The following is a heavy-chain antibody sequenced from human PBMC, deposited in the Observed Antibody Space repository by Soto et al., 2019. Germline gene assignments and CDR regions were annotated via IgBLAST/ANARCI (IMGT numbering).Heavy chain of an antibody. CDR2: IYYSGST. CDR1: GGSVSSGSYY. J-gene: IGHJ6*02. CDR3: ARQDIVVVPAAMLMDV. Sequence: QVQLQESGPGLVKPSETLSLTSTVSGGSVSSGSYYWSWIRQPPGKGLEWIGYIYYSGSTNYNPSLKSRVTISVDTSKNQFSLKLSSVTAADTAVYYCARQDIVVVPAAMLMDVWGQGTTVTVSS. V-gene: IGHV4-61*01. D-gene: IGHD2-2*01.